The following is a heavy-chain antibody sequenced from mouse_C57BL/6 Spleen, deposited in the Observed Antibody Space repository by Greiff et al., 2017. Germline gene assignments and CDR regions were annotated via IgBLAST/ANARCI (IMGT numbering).Heavy chain of an antibody. V-gene: IGHV1-52*01. J-gene: IGHJ2*01. CDR2: IDPSDSET. Sequence: VQLQQPGAELVRPGSSVKLSCKASGYTFTSYWMHWVKQRPIQGLEWIGNIDPSDSETHYNQKFKDKATLTVDKSSRTAYMQLSSLTSEDSAVYDCAITTVVAYDFDYWGQGTTLTVSS. CDR1: GYTFTSYW. CDR3: AITTVVAYDFDY. D-gene: IGHD1-1*01.